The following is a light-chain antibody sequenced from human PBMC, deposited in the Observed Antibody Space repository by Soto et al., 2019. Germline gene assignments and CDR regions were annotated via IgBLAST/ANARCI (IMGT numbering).Light chain of an antibody. J-gene: IGKJ1*01. Sequence: EIVMTQSPATLSVSPGERASLSCRASQSVSSNLAWYQHKPGQAPRLLIYGASSRATGIPDRFSGSGSGTEFTLTISSLLSEYFAVYYCQQYNNWPPWTVGQRTKVEI. CDR1: QSVSSN. CDR3: QQYNNWPPWT. V-gene: IGKV3-15*01. CDR2: GAS.